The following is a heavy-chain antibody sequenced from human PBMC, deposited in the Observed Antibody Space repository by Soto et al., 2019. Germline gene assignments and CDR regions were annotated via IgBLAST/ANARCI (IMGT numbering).Heavy chain of an antibody. CDR1: GGSISSGGYS. J-gene: IGHJ5*02. D-gene: IGHD6-6*01. V-gene: IGHV4-30-2*01. CDR2: IYHSGST. Sequence: PSETLSLTCAVSGGSISSGGYSWSWIRQPPGKGLEWIGYIYHSGSTYYNPSLKSRVTISVDRSKNQFSLKLSSVTAADTAVYYCAALSEYSSPSYNWFDPWGQGTLVTVSS. CDR3: AALSEYSSPSYNWFDP.